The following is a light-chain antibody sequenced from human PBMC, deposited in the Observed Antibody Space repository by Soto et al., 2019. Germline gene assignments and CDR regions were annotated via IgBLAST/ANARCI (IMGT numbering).Light chain of an antibody. V-gene: IGKV1-39*01. Sequence: DIQMTQSPSSLSASVGDRVAITCRASQSIANYLNWYHQKPGIAPKLLIYAASTLQGGVPSRFSGSGSGTDFTLTISSLQPEDFATYYCQQTYNTPYTFGQGTILDI. CDR3: QQTYNTPYT. CDR2: AAS. J-gene: IGKJ2*01. CDR1: QSIANY.